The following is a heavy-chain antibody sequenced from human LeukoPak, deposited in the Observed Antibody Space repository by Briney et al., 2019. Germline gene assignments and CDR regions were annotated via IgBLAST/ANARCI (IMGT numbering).Heavy chain of an antibody. V-gene: IGHV3-7*01. CDR1: GFTFSSSW. CDR2: TNQDGSEK. Sequence: PGGSLRLSCAGSGFTFSSSWVGWVRQAPGKGLEWVANTNQDGSEKYYVDSVKGRFTISRDNAKNSLFLQMNSLRVEDTAVYYCTRDEAWGQGTLVTVSS. J-gene: IGHJ5*02. CDR3: TRDEA.